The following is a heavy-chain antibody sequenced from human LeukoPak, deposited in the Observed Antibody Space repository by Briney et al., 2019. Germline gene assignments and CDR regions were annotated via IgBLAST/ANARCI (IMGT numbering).Heavy chain of an antibody. Sequence: ASVKVSCKASGYTFTSYDINWVRQATGQGLEWMGWMNPNSGNTGYAQKFQGRVTMTRNTSISTAYMELSSLRSEDTAVHYCASLLPYYDILTGRSSYYYYGMDVWGQGTTVTVSS. J-gene: IGHJ6*02. V-gene: IGHV1-8*01. CDR1: GYTFTSYD. CDR2: MNPNSGNT. CDR3: ASLLPYYDILTGRSSYYYYGMDV. D-gene: IGHD3-9*01.